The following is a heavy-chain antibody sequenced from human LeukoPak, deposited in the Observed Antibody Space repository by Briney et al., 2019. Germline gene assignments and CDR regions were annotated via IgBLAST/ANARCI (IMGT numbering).Heavy chain of an antibody. J-gene: IGHJ4*02. CDR2: ISSSSSYI. Sequence: GGSLRLSCAASGFTFSSYSMNWVRQAPGKGLEWVSSISSSSSYIYYADSVKGRFTISRDNAKNTLYLQMNSLRAEDTAVYYCAKTLNMVRGVTTDYWGQGTLVTVSS. CDR3: AKTLNMVRGVTTDY. V-gene: IGHV3-21*01. CDR1: GFTFSSYS. D-gene: IGHD3-10*01.